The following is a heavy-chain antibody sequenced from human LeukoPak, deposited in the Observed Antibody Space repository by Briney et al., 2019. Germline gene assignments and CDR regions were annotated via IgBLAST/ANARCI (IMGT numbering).Heavy chain of an antibody. V-gene: IGHV1-69*13. Sequence: SVKVSCKASGGTFSSYAISWVRQAPGQGLEWMGGIIPIFGTANYAQKFQGRVMITADESTSTAYMELSSLRSEDTAVYYCARDRIVVVPAASYYYYYGMDVWGQGTTVTVSS. CDR2: IIPIFGTA. J-gene: IGHJ6*02. D-gene: IGHD2-2*01. CDR3: ARDRIVVVPAASYYYYYGMDV. CDR1: GGTFSSYA.